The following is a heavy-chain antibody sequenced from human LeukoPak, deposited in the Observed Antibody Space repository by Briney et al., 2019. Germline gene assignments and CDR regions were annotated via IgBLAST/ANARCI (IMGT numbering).Heavy chain of an antibody. CDR3: AKDSPYCSGGSCYSGFMDY. V-gene: IGHV3-30*18. D-gene: IGHD2-15*01. CDR2: ISYDGSNK. Sequence: GGSLRLSCAASGFTFSSYGMRWVRQAPGTGLEWVAVISYDGSNKYYADSVKGRFTISRDNSKNTLYLQMNSLRAEDTAVYYCAKDSPYCSGGSCYSGFMDYWGQGTLVTVSS. CDR1: GFTFSSYG. J-gene: IGHJ4*02.